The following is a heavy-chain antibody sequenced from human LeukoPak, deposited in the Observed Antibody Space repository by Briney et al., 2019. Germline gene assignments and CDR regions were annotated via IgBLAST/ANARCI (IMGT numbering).Heavy chain of an antibody. CDR1: GFTFGDYA. CDR2: IRSKAYGGTT. CDR3: TRDSTPYYD. Sequence: PGGSLRLSCTASGFTFGDYAMSWVRQAPGKGLEWVGFIRSKAYGGTTEYAASVKGRFTISRDDSKSIAYLQLNSLKTEGTAVYYCTRDSTPYYDGGQGTLVTVSS. J-gene: IGHJ4*02. V-gene: IGHV3-49*04. D-gene: IGHD3-3*01.